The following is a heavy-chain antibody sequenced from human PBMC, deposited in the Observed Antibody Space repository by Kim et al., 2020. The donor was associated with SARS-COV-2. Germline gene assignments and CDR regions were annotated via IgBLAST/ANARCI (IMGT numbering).Heavy chain of an antibody. V-gene: IGHV1-18*01. Sequence: YAQKLQGRVTMTTDTSTSTAYMELRSLRSDDTAVYYCARDNRIRGKFDYWGQGTLVTVSS. CDR3: ARDNRIRGKFDY. J-gene: IGHJ4*02. D-gene: IGHD3-10*01.